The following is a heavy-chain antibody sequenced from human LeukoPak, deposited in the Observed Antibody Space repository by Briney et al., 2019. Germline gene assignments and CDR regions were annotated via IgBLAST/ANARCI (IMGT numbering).Heavy chain of an antibody. CDR1: GFTFSSHW. Sequence: GGSLRLSCAASGFTFSSHWMHWVRQAPGKGLVWVSAISGSGGSTYYADSVKGRFTISRDNSKNTLYLQMNSLRAENTAVYYCAKDGGNDYGDYWGQGTLVTVSS. D-gene: IGHD3-16*01. V-gene: IGHV3-23*01. J-gene: IGHJ4*02. CDR2: ISGSGGST. CDR3: AKDGGNDYGDY.